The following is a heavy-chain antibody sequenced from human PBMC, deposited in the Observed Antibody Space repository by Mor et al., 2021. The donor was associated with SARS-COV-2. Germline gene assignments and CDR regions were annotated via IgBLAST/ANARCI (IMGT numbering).Heavy chain of an antibody. CDR3: ARVWGSGTLDV. V-gene: IGHV3-48*02. J-gene: IGHJ6*02. Sequence: EWISYISGGSTTTYYADSVKGRFTISRDNDKNSLYLQMNSLRDEDTAVYYCARVWGSGTLDVWGQGTTVT. D-gene: IGHD3-10*01. CDR2: ISGGSTTT.